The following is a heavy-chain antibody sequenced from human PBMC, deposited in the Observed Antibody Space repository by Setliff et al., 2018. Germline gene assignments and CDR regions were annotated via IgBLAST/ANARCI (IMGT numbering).Heavy chain of an antibody. J-gene: IGHJ4*02. Sequence: GGSLRLSCAASGLTLINNGFHWVRQAPGKGLVWVSHINPDGRTTAYADSVKGRFTISRDNAKNTLYLQMNSLRAEDTALYFCAPGWDGGRDFDSWGQGTLVTVSS. CDR1: GLTLINNG. D-gene: IGHD3-16*01. CDR2: INPDGRTT. V-gene: IGHV3-74*03. CDR3: APGWDGGRDFDS.